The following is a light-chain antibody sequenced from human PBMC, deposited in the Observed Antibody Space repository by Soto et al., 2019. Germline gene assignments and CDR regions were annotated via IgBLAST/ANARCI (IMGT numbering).Light chain of an antibody. Sequence: QSALTQPPSVSRAPGQRVTISCTGSSSDIGAGYDVHWYQQLPGTAPKLLIYGNSNRPSGVPDRFSGSKSGTSASLAITGLQAEDEADYYCQSYDSSLSGWVFGGGTKLTV. CDR3: QSYDSSLSGWV. J-gene: IGLJ3*02. CDR1: SSDIGAGYD. V-gene: IGLV1-40*01. CDR2: GNS.